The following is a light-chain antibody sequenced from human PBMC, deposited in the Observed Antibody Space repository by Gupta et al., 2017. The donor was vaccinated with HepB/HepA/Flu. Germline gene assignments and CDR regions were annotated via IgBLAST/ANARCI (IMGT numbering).Light chain of an antibody. CDR1: SSDVGGYNY. Sequence: QSALTQPASVSGSPGQSITISCTGASSDVGGYNYVSWYHQHPGKAPKLMIYDVSNRPSGVSNRFSGSKSGNTASLTISVLQAEDEADYYCSSYTSSSTPLVFGGGTKLTVL. V-gene: IGLV2-14*01. CDR2: DVS. J-gene: IGLJ3*02. CDR3: SSYTSSSTPLV.